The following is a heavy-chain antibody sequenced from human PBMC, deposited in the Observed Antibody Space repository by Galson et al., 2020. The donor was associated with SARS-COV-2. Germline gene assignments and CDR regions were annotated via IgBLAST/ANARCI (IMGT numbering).Heavy chain of an antibody. V-gene: IGHV6-1*01. J-gene: IGHJ6*02. CDR2: TYFRSKWYN. D-gene: IGHD2-21*01. Sequence: SQTLSLTCAISGDSVSSNSAAWNWIRQSPSRGLEWLGRTYFRSKWYNEYAVSVKSRITINPDTSKNQFSLQLNSVTPEDTAVYYCAREPSSDCGGDYCYRWYYGMDVWGQGTTVTVSS. CDR3: AREPSSDCGGDYCYRWYYGMDV. CDR1: GDSVSSNSAA.